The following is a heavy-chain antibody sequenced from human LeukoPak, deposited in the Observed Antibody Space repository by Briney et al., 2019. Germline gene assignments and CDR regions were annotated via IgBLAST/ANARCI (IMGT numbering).Heavy chain of an antibody. CDR1: GFTFSSYN. CDR3: AKPQVTANWYYFHY. D-gene: IGHD2-21*02. Sequence: GGSLRLSCAASGFTFSSYNMNWVRQAPGKGLEWVAVISSDGSNKFYADSVKGRFTISRDGSKNTLYLQMNSLRPDDTAVYFCAKPQVTANWYYFHYWGQGTLVTVSS. V-gene: IGHV3-30*18. CDR2: ISSDGSNK. J-gene: IGHJ4*02.